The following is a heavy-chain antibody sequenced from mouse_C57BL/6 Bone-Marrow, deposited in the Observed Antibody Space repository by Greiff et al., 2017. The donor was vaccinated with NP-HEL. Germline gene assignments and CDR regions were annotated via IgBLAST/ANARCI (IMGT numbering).Heavy chain of an antibody. Sequence: VQLQQPGAELVKPGASVKLSCKASGYTFTSYWMHWVKQRPGQGLEWIGMIHPNSGSTNYNEKFKSKATLTVDKSSSAAYMQLSSLTSEDSAVYYCARSGWLLHYAMDDWGKGTSVTVSS. J-gene: IGHJ4*01. D-gene: IGHD2-3*01. CDR2: IHPNSGST. V-gene: IGHV1-64*01. CDR3: ARSGWLLHYAMDD. CDR1: GYTFTSYW.